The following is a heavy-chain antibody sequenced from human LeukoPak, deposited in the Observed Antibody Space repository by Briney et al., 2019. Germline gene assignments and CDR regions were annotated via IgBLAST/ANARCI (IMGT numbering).Heavy chain of an antibody. CDR1: GYTFSTYW. J-gene: IGHJ6*03. CDR2: LNTDGNVT. V-gene: IGHV3-74*01. CDR3: ARDARYNWNDDYMDV. D-gene: IGHD1-1*01. Sequence: GGSLRLSCAASGYTFSTYWMHWVRQAPGKRLVWVSCLNTDGNVTSYADSVKGRFTISRDNANNTLYLQLNSLRAEDTAVYHCARDARYNWNDDYMDVWGKGTTVTVSS.